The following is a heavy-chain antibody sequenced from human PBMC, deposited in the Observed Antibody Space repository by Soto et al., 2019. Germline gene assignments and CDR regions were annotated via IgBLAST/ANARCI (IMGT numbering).Heavy chain of an antibody. CDR1: GYTFTSYD. CDR2: IIPIFGTA. V-gene: IGHV1-69*13. J-gene: IGHJ5*02. Sequence: SVKVSCKASGYTFTSYDINWVRQAPGQGLEWMGGIIPIFGTANYAQKFQGRVTITADESTSTAYMELSSLRPEDTAVYYCASGYSSGWYWFEPWGQGTLVTVSS. CDR3: ASGYSSGWYWFEP. D-gene: IGHD6-19*01.